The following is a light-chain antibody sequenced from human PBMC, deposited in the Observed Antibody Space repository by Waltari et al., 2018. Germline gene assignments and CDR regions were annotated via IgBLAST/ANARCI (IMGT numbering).Light chain of an antibody. CDR3: MLYMGSGISL. Sequence: TVVTQEPSLSVSPGGTVTLTCGLSSGSVSTSNYPSWYQQTPGQAPRTLIYSTNTRPSGVPDRFSGSILGNKAALTITGAQADDESHYYCMLYMGSGISLFGGGTRLTVL. V-gene: IGLV8-61*01. J-gene: IGLJ7*01. CDR2: STN. CDR1: SGSVSTSNY.